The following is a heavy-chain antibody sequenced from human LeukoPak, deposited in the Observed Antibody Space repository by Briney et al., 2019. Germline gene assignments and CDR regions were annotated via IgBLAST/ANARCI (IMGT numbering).Heavy chain of an antibody. D-gene: IGHD1-1*01. CDR2: VYYNGTT. J-gene: IGHJ4*02. CDR1: GVSISSYF. Sequence: SETLSLTCTVSGVSISSYFWSWIRQPPGKGLEWIGYVYYNGTTNYNPSLKSRVSISLDTSKNQFSLNLYSVTAADTAVYYCASQLGGTTFHWGQGTLVTVSS. V-gene: IGHV4-59*01. CDR3: ASQLGGTTFH.